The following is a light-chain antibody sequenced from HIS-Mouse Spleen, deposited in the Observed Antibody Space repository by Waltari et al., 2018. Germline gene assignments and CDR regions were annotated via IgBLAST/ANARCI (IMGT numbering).Light chain of an antibody. Sequence: SYELTQPPSVSVSPGQTARITCSGDALPKKYAYWYQQKSGQAPVLVIYEDSKRPSGIPEVFSGSSSGTMATLTISGAQVEDEADYYCYSTDSSGNHRVVGGGTKLTVL. CDR1: ALPKKY. CDR3: YSTDSSGNHRV. CDR2: EDS. V-gene: IGLV3-10*01. J-gene: IGLJ2*01.